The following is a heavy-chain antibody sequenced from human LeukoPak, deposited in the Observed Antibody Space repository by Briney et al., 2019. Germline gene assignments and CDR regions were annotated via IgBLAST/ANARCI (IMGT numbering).Heavy chain of an antibody. V-gene: IGHV1-46*01. Sequence: ASVKVSCKASGYTFTTYYMYWVRQAPGQGLEWMGIISLGVGSTNYAQKFQGRVTMTRDMSTSTDYMELSSLRSEDTAVYYCARDNSVGDYAWWFDPWGQGTLVTVSS. J-gene: IGHJ5*02. CDR2: ISLGVGST. D-gene: IGHD1-26*01. CDR3: ARDNSVGDYAWWFDP. CDR1: GYTFTTYY.